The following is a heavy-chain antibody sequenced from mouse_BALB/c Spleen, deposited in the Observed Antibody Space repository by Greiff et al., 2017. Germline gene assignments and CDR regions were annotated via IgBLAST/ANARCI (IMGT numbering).Heavy chain of an antibody. J-gene: IGHJ4*01. CDR2: LDPENGNT. Sequence: EVQLQQSGAELVRPGALVKLSCKASGFNIKDYYMHWVKQSPEQGLEWIGWLDPENGNTIYDPKFQGKASITADTSSNTAYLQLSRLTAEDTAVYYCARGLLHAMDDWGQGTSVTVSS. CDR3: ARGLLHAMDD. D-gene: IGHD2-3*01. CDR1: GFNIKDYY. V-gene: IGHV14-1*02.